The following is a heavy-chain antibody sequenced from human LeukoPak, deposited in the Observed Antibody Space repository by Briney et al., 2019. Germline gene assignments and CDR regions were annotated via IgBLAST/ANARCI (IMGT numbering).Heavy chain of an antibody. Sequence: GGSLRLSCSASGHTFTNYPIHWVRQAPGKGLEFVSNISSNGGSTYYADSVKGRFTISRDNSKNTLYLQMSSLRAEDPAVYYCAISSAYYYFDYWGQGTLVTVSS. CDR3: AISSAYYYFDY. J-gene: IGHJ4*02. CDR2: ISSNGGST. D-gene: IGHD6-19*01. V-gene: IGHV3-64D*06. CDR1: GHTFTNYP.